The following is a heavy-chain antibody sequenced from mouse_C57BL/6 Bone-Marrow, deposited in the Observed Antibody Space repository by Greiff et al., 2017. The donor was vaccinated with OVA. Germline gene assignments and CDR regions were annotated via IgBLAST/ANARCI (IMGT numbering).Heavy chain of an antibody. CDR3: ARIRSTMVTTWGYYFDY. CDR1: GFSLSTFGMG. CDR2: IWWDDDK. V-gene: IGHV8-8*01. D-gene: IGHD2-2*01. J-gene: IGHJ2*01. Sequence: QVQLKESGPGILQPSQTLSLTCSFSGFSLSTFGMGVGWIRQPSGKGLEWLAHIWWDDDKYYNPALKSRLTISKDTSKNQVFLKIANVDTADTATYYCARIRSTMVTTWGYYFDYWGQGSTLTVSS.